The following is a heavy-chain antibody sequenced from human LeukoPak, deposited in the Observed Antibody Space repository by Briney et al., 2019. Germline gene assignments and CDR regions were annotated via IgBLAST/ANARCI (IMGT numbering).Heavy chain of an antibody. CDR2: IYYSGST. CDR1: GGSLSSGGYY. Sequence: SETLSLTCTVSGGSLSSGGYYWSWIRQHPGKGLEWIGYIYYSGSTSYNPSLTSRVTISVDTSKNQFSLKLSSVTASDTAVYYCARHDYGDYRPVGYFDYWGQGTLVTVSS. J-gene: IGHJ4*02. V-gene: IGHV4-31*03. D-gene: IGHD4-17*01. CDR3: ARHDYGDYRPVGYFDY.